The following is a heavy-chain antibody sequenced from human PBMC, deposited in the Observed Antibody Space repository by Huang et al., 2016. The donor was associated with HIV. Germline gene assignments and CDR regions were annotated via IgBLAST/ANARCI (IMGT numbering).Heavy chain of an antibody. D-gene: IGHD3-10*01. CDR1: GFTFSNAW. Sequence: EVQLVESGGSLVKPGGSLRLSCAASGFTFSNAWMSWVRQAPGKGLEWVGSIKSKTDGGTTDYAAPVKGRFTISRDDSKTTLYLQMNSLKTEDTAVYYCTTVFVRGVTHWGQGTLVTVSS. CDR3: TTVFVRGVTH. J-gene: IGHJ4*02. V-gene: IGHV3-15*01. CDR2: IKSKTDGGTT.